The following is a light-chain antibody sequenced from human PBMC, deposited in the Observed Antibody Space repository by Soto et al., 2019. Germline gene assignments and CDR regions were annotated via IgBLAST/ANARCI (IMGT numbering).Light chain of an antibody. CDR3: QQRSNWPPLT. Sequence: EIVLTQSPATLSLSPGERATLSCRASQSVSSYFAWYQQKPGQAPSLLIYDASNRATGIPARFSGSGSGTDFTLTISSLEPEDFAVYYCQQRSNWPPLTFVGGTKVEIK. V-gene: IGKV3-11*01. CDR1: QSVSSY. CDR2: DAS. J-gene: IGKJ4*01.